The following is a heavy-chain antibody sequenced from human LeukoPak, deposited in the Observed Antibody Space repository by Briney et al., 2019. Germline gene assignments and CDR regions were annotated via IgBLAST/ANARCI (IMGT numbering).Heavy chain of an antibody. J-gene: IGHJ4*02. CDR1: GFTFSSYA. V-gene: IGHV3-23*01. CDR3: ARDADGDYVYDY. CDR2: ISGSGGST. Sequence: QSGGSLRLSCAVSGFTFSSYAMSWVRQAPGKGLEWVSAISGSGGSTYYADPVRGRFTISRENEKNSLYLQMNTLRAEDTAVYYCARDADGDYVYDYWGRETVVTVSS. D-gene: IGHD4-17*01.